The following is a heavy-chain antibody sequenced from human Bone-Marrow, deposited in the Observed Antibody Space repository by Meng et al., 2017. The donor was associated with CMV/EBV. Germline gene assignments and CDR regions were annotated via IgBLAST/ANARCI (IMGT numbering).Heavy chain of an antibody. D-gene: IGHD4-17*01. J-gene: IGHJ6*02. CDR3: ARGDYGDYRVRYYYGMDV. CDR1: TFSSYA. Sequence: TFSSYAISWVRQAPGQGLEWMGGIIPIFGTANYAQKFQGRVTITADESTSTAYMELSSLRSEDTAVYYCARGDYGDYRVRYYYGMDVWGQGTTVTVSS. V-gene: IGHV1-69*01. CDR2: IIPIFGTA.